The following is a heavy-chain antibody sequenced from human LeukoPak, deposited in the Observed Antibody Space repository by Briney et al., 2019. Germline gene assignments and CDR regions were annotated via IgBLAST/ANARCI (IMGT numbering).Heavy chain of an antibody. CDR3: ARASSSWYQDYYYYTDV. J-gene: IGHJ6*03. CDR1: GGTFSSYA. D-gene: IGHD6-13*01. V-gene: IGHV1-69*06. Sequence: SVKVSCKASGGTFSSYAISWVRQAPGQGLEWMGGIFPIFGTANYAQKFQGRVTITADKSTSTAYMELSSLRSEDTAVYYCARASSSWYQDYYYYTDVWGKGTTVTVSS. CDR2: IFPIFGTA.